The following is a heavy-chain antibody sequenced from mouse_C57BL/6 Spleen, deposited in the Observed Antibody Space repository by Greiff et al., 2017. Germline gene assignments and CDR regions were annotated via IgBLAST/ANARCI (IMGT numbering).Heavy chain of an antibody. CDR2: IYPRSGNT. J-gene: IGHJ4*01. V-gene: IGHV1-81*01. CDR3: ARGEIGNYAMDY. D-gene: IGHD2-14*01. CDR1: GYTFTSYG. Sequence: QVQLQQSGAELARPGASVKLSCKASGYTFTSYGISWVKQRTGQGLEWIGEIYPRSGNTYYNEKFKGKATLTSDKSSSTAYMELRSLTSEDSAVYFCARGEIGNYAMDYWGQGTSVTVSS.